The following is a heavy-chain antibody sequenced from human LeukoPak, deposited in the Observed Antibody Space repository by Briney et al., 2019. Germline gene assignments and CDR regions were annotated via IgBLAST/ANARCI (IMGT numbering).Heavy chain of an antibody. V-gene: IGHV4-30-4*08. J-gene: IGHJ4*02. Sequence: SETLSLTCTVSGGSISSGDYYWSWIRQPPGKGLEWIGYIYYSGSTYYNPSLKSRVTISVDTSKNQFSLKLSSVTAADTAVYYCASASSTSLYFDYWGQGTLVTVSS. D-gene: IGHD2-2*01. CDR2: IYYSGST. CDR1: GGSISSGDYY. CDR3: ASASSTSLYFDY.